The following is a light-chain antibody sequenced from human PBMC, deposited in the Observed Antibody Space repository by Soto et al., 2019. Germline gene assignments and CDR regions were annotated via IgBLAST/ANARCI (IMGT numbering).Light chain of an antibody. V-gene: IGLV1-44*01. CDR2: SNN. Sequence: QSVLTQPPSVSGTPGQTVTISCSGSSSNIGSKRVQWYQQLPETAPKLLIYSNNHRPSGVADRFSGSKSCTSAALAISGLQSEDEAHYYCGAWDDTLNVLVFGGGTKLTVL. CDR1: SSNIGSKR. CDR3: GAWDDTLNVLV. J-gene: IGLJ2*01.